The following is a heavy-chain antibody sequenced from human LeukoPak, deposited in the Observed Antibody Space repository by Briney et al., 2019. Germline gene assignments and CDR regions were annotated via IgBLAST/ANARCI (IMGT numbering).Heavy chain of an antibody. V-gene: IGHV4-39*02. J-gene: IGHJ3*02. CDR2: IYYSGST. Sequence: SEALSLTCTVSGGSIRNNNYYWGWIRQPPGKGLEWIGSIYYSGSTYYSPSFKSRVTISVDTSKNQFSLKLSSVTAADTAVYYCARERDGYNYDPLRHAFDIWGQGTMVTVSS. D-gene: IGHD5-12*01. CDR3: ARERDGYNYDPLRHAFDI. CDR1: GGSIRNNNYY.